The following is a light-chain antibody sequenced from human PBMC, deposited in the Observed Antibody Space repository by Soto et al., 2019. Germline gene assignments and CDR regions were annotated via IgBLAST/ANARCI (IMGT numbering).Light chain of an antibody. V-gene: IGLV2-8*01. Sequence: QSALTQPPSASGSPGQSVTISCTGTSSDVGDYNYVSWYQQHPGKAPKLMIYAVSKRPSGVPDRFSGSKSGNTASLTVSGLQAEDEADYYCSSYAGSNNFDVGTGTKLTVL. J-gene: IGLJ1*01. CDR1: SSDVGDYNY. CDR3: SSYAGSNNFD. CDR2: AVS.